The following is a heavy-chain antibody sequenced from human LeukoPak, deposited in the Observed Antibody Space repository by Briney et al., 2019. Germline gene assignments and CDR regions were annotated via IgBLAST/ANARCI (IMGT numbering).Heavy chain of an antibody. CDR2: INPNSGGT. CDR1: GYTFTGYY. Sequence: GASVKVSCKASGYTFTGYYMHWVRQAPGQGLEWMGWINPNSGGTNYAQKFQGRVTMTRDTSISTAYMELSRLRSDDTAVYYCARDSIGYGSGSYSDYWGQGTLVTVSS. D-gene: IGHD3-10*01. CDR3: ARDSIGYGSGSYSDY. J-gene: IGHJ4*02. V-gene: IGHV1-2*02.